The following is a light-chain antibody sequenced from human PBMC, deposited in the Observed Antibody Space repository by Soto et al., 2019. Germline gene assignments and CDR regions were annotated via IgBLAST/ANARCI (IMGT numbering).Light chain of an antibody. CDR2: AAT. V-gene: IGKV1-12*01. J-gene: IGKJ4*01. Sequence: DIQMTQYPSYVSASVGDRVSITCRASQDIRSWLAWYQQRPGKAPKLLIYAATTLQSGVPSRFSGSGSGTTFTLTINNLQPEDFASYFCQQANSFPLTFGGGTKVDI. CDR1: QDIRSW. CDR3: QQANSFPLT.